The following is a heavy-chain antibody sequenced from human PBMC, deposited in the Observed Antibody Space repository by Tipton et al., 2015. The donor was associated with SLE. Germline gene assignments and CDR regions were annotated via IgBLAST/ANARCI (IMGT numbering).Heavy chain of an antibody. CDR2: IYYSGST. D-gene: IGHD6-13*01. Sequence: TLSLTCTVSGGSISSYYWSWIRQPPGKGLEWIGYIYYSGSTNYNPSLKSRVTMSVDTSKNQFSLKLSSVTAADTAVYYCARLQQLAEDYWGQGTLVTVSS. CDR3: ARLQQLAEDY. J-gene: IGHJ4*02. V-gene: IGHV4-59*01. CDR1: GGSISSYY.